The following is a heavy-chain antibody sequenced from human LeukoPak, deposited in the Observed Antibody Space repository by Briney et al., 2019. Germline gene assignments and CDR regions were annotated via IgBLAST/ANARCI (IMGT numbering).Heavy chain of an antibody. CDR3: ARGRITIF. J-gene: IGHJ4*02. D-gene: IGHD3-9*01. CDR2: ISRGGGST. V-gene: IGHV3-23*01. Sequence: GGSLRLSCAPSGFTFSNYAMSWVRQAPGKGPEWVSAISRGGGSTYYADSVKGRFTISRDNAKNALYLQMNSLRVEDTAVYYCARGRITIFWGQGTLVTVSS. CDR1: GFTFSNYA.